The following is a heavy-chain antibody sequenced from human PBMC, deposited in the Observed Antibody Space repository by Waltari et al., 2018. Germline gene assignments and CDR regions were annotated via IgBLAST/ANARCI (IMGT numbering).Heavy chain of an antibody. V-gene: IGHV3-48*03. J-gene: IGHJ4*02. CDR3: ARDNNGYDRYFDY. CDR2: ISSGGSTI. D-gene: IGHD5-12*01. CDR1: GFTFSSYE. Sequence: EVQLVESGGGLVQPGGSLRLSCAASGFTFSSYEMNWVRQAPGKGLEWVSYISSGGSTIYYADSVKGRFTISRDNAKNSLYLQMHSLRADDTAVYYCARDNNGYDRYFDYWGQGTLVTVSS.